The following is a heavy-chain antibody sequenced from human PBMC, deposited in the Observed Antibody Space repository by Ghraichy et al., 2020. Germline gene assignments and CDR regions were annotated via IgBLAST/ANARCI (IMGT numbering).Heavy chain of an antibody. CDR2: ISSSSSYI. J-gene: IGHJ6*02. D-gene: IGHD1-1*01. CDR1: GFTFSSYS. Sequence: GSLRLSCAASGFTFSSYSMNWVRQAPGKGLEWVSSISSSSSYIYYADSVKGRFTISRDNAKNSLYLQMNSLRAEDTAVYYCARDSEDPATTYYDFYGMDVWGQGTTVTVSS. V-gene: IGHV3-21*01. CDR3: ARDSEDPATTYYDFYGMDV.